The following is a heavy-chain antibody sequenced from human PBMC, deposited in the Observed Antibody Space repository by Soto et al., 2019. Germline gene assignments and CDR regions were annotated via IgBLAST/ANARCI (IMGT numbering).Heavy chain of an antibody. CDR1: GGSFSGYY. CDR3: ARGQGSSSWYRMRGWFDP. D-gene: IGHD6-13*01. CDR2: INHSGST. Sequence: PSETLSLTCAVYGGSFSGYYWSWIRQPPGKGLEWIGEINHSGSTNYNPSLKSRVTISVDTSRNQFSLKLSSVTAADTAVYYCARGQGSSSWYRMRGWFDPWGQGTLVTVSS. V-gene: IGHV4-34*01. J-gene: IGHJ5*02.